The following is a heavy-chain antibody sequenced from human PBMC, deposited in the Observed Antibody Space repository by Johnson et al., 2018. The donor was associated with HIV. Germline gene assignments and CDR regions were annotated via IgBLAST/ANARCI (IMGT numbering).Heavy chain of an antibody. CDR2: IKSKTDGGTT. J-gene: IGHJ3*02. CDR3: TTDYHVVFGAFDM. CDR1: GFTFSNAW. D-gene: IGHD1-14*01. Sequence: EQLVESGGGLVKPGGSLRLSCAASGFTFSNAWMSWVSQAPGKGLEWVGRIKSKTDGGTTDYAAPVKGRFTISRDDSKNTLYLQMNSLKTEDTAVYYCTTDYHVVFGAFDMGGQGTMVTVSS. V-gene: IGHV3-15*01.